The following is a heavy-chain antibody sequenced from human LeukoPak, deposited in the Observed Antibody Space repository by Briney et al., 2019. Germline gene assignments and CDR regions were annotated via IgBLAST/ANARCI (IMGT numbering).Heavy chain of an antibody. J-gene: IGHJ4*02. Sequence: GRSLRLSCAASGFTFSSYGMHWVRQAPGKGLEWVAVIWYDGSNKYYADSVKGRFTISRDNSKNTLYLQMNSLRAEDTAVYYCAKDRDGYDSSELDYWGQGTLVTVSS. CDR3: AKDRDGYDSSELDY. CDR2: IWYDGSNK. CDR1: GFTFSSYG. D-gene: IGHD3-22*01. V-gene: IGHV3-33*06.